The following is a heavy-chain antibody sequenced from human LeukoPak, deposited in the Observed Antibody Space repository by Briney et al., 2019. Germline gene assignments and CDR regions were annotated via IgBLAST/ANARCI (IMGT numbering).Heavy chain of an antibody. CDR1: GGSISSYY. CDR2: IYYSGST. D-gene: IGHD3-3*01. J-gene: IGHJ4*02. CDR3: AGSPRGPFWSGYPTFQDY. Sequence: PSETLSLTCTVSGGSISSYYWSWIRQPPGKGLEWIGYIYYSGSTNYNPSLKSRVTILVDTSKNQFSLKLSSVTAADTAVYYCAGSPRGPFWSGYPTFQDYWGQGTLVTVSS. V-gene: IGHV4-59*01.